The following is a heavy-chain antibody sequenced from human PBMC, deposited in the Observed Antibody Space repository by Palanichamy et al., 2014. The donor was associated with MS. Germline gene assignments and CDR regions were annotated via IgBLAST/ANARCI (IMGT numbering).Heavy chain of an antibody. J-gene: IGHJ4*02. V-gene: IGHV3-30*02. Sequence: QVQMVESGGGVVQPGGSLRLSCAASGFTFNNYGMHWVRQAPGEGLEWVAFIRYDGSDKYYANSVKGRFTISRDTSRNTLYLQMNSLRTEDSAVYYCAKKLSSYREAFDYWGQGTLVTVSS. CDR2: IRYDGSDK. CDR3: AKKLSSYREAFDY. D-gene: IGHD3-16*02. CDR1: GFTFNNYG.